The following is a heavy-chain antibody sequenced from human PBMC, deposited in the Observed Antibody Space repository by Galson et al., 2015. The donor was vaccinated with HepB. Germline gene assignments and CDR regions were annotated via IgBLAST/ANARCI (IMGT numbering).Heavy chain of an antibody. J-gene: IGHJ6*02. V-gene: IGHV3-33*01. CDR3: ARDLEDIVVVPGGMDV. CDR1: GFTFSSYG. Sequence: SLRLSCAASGFTFSSYGMHWVRQAPGKGLEWVAVIWYDGSNKYYADSVKGRFTISRDNSKNTLYLQMNSLRAEDTAVYYCARDLEDIVVVPGGMDVWGQGTTVTVSS. D-gene: IGHD2-2*01. CDR2: IWYDGSNK.